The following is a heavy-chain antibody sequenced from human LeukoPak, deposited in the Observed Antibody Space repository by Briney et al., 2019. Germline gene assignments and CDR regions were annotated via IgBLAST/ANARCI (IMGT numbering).Heavy chain of an antibody. CDR3: ARYPYQYYFDY. Sequence: PSETLSLTCTVSGGSISSYYWSWIRQPPGKGLEWIGYIYYSGSTNYNPSLKSRVTISVDTSKNQFSLKLSCVLGADTGVYYCARYPYQYYFDYWGQGTLATVSS. D-gene: IGHD3-9*01. J-gene: IGHJ4*02. CDR2: IYYSGST. V-gene: IGHV4-59*01. CDR1: GGSISSYY.